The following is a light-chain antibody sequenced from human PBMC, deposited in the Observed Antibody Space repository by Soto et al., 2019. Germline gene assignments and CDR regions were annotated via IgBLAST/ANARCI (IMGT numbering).Light chain of an antibody. CDR3: QQYGSSPYT. J-gene: IGKJ2*01. V-gene: IGKV3-20*01. CDR2: GAS. Sequence: EIVLTQSPGTLSLSPGERATLSCRASQSVSSSSLAWYQQKPGQAPRLLIYGASSRATGIPDCFSGSGSGTDSPLTISRREPEDFAVFYCQQYGSSPYTFGQGTKLEIK. CDR1: QSVSSSS.